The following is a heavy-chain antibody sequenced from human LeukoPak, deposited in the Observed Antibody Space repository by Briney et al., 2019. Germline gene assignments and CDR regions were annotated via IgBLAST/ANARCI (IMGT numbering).Heavy chain of an antibody. J-gene: IGHJ4*02. Sequence: GGSLRLSCAASGFTFNTYSMNWVRQAPGKGLEWVSSISSSSSYIYYADSVKGRFTISRDNAKNSLYLQMNSLRAEDTAVYYCARPGPYGSGSFLHWGQGTLVTVSS. V-gene: IGHV3-21*01. CDR1: GFTFNTYS. CDR3: ARPGPYGSGSFLH. CDR2: ISSSSSYI. D-gene: IGHD3-10*01.